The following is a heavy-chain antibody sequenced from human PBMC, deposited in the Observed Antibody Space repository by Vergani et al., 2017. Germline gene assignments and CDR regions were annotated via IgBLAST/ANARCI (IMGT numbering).Heavy chain of an antibody. D-gene: IGHD6-19*01. CDR1: GGSVSSGSYY. Sequence: QVQLQESGPGLVKPSETLSLTCTVSGGSVSSGSYYWSWIRQPPGKGLEWIGYIYYSGSTNYNPSLKSRVTISVDTSKNPVSLKLSSVTAADTAVNYCARGAWAVAVDSWGQGTLVTVSS. CDR3: ARGAWAVAVDS. V-gene: IGHV4-61*01. J-gene: IGHJ4*02. CDR2: IYYSGST.